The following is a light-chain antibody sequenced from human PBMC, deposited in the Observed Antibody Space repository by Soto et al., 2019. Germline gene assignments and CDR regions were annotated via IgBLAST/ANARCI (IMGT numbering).Light chain of an antibody. Sequence: EIVLTQSPGTLSLSPGERATLSCRASQRVNSTSLAWYQQKPGQPPRVVIYGASSRASGTPDRFSGSGSWTDCTLTITRLEPEDFAVYFCKQVSGSWTFGQGTKVEI. CDR1: QRVNSTS. J-gene: IGKJ1*01. CDR2: GAS. CDR3: KQVSGSWT. V-gene: IGKV3-20*01.